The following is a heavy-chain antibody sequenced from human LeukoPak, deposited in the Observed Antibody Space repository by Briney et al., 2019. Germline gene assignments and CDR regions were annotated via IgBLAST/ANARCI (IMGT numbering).Heavy chain of an antibody. CDR1: GFTFDDYA. J-gene: IGHJ4*02. CDR3: AKEQMAGAFDY. Sequence: PGRSLRLSCAASGFTFDDYAMHSVRQAPGKGLEWVSGISWNSGSIGYADSVKGRFTISRDSAKNSLYLQMNSLRAEDTALYYCAKEQMAGAFDYWGQGTLVTVSS. V-gene: IGHV3-9*01. CDR2: ISWNSGSI. D-gene: IGHD6-19*01.